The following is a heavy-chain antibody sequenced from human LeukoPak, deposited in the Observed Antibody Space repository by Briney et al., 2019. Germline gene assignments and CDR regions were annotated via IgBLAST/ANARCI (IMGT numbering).Heavy chain of an antibody. V-gene: IGHV4-59*01. CDR2: IYYSGST. CDR3: ARDNQGFDY. CDR1: GGSISSYY. Sequence: PSETPSLTCTVSGGSISSYYWSWIRQPPGKGLEWIGYIYYSGSTNYNPSLKSRVTISVDTSKNQFSLKLSSVTAADTAVYYCARDNQGFDYWGQGTLVTVSS. J-gene: IGHJ4*02.